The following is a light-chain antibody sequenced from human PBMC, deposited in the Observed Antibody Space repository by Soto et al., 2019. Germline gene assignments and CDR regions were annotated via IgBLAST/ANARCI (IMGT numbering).Light chain of an antibody. CDR1: HSVSGS. Sequence: EIELTQSPGTLSVSPGERATLSCRATHSVSGSLAWYQQKPGRPPRLLIHSASTRATGIPARFSGSGSGTDFTLTISSLQSEYFAVYYCQQYNNWPRYTFGQGTRLEIK. CDR3: QQYNNWPRYT. V-gene: IGKV3-15*01. J-gene: IGKJ2*01. CDR2: SAS.